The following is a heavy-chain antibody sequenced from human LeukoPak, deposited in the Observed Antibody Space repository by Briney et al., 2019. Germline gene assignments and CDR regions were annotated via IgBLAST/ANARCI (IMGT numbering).Heavy chain of an antibody. CDR3: ARVSGYSSSWYEYFQH. CDR2: INHSGST. CDR1: GGSFSGYY. V-gene: IGHV4-34*01. Sequence: SETLSLTCAVYGGSFSGYYWSWIRQPPGKGLEWIGEINHSGSTNYNPSLKSRGTISVDTSKNQFSLKLSSVTAADTAVYYCARVSGYSSSWYEYFQHWGQGTLVTVSS. D-gene: IGHD6-13*01. J-gene: IGHJ1*01.